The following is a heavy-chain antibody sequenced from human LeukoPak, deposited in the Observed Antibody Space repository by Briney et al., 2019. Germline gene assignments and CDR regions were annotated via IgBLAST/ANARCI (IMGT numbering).Heavy chain of an antibody. CDR2: ISSSSSYI. CDR3: AVDWACNWFDP. V-gene: IGHV3-21*01. J-gene: IGHJ5*02. Sequence: GGSLRLSCAASGFTFSSYSMNWVRQAPGKGLEWVSSISSSSSYIYYADSVKGRFTISRDNAKNSLYLQMNSLRAEDTAVYYCAVDWACNWFDPWGQGTLVTVSS. CDR1: GFTFSSYS. D-gene: IGHD7-27*01.